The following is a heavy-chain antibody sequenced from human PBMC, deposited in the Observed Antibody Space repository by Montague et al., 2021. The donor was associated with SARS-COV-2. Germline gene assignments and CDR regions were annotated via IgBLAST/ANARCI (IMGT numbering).Heavy chain of an antibody. D-gene: IGHD2-2*03. V-gene: IGHV3-30-3*01. Sequence: SLRLSCAASGFDFSSYPMHWVRQAPGKGLEWVAVISYDGSNQYYVDSVKGRFTISRDNSKNTVFLQRNRLSADDTAVYYCVGALDIVVVAATMGFEHWGQGTLVTVSA. CDR1: GFDFSSYP. CDR3: VGALDIVVVAATMGFEH. J-gene: IGHJ4*02. CDR2: ISYDGSNQ.